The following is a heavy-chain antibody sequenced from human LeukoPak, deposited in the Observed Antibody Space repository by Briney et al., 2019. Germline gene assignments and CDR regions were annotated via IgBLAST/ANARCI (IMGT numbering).Heavy chain of an antibody. CDR1: GYTFTSYG. CDR3: VRDGPTYYYDSSGYLAY. V-gene: IGHV1-18*01. CDR2: ISAYNGNT. J-gene: IGHJ4*02. Sequence: ASVTVSCKASGYTFTSYGISWVRQAPGQGLEWMGWISAYNGNTNYAQKLQGRVTITTDTSTSTAYMELRSLRSDDTAVYYCVRDGPTYYYDSSGYLAYWGQGTLVTVSS. D-gene: IGHD3-22*01.